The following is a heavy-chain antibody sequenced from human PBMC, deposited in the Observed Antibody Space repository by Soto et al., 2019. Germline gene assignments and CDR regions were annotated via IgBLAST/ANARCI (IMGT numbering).Heavy chain of an antibody. CDR2: ISYSGSI. CDR1: GGSIRSVGYY. CDR3: ARSLEYTYCGYYEYALDV. V-gene: IGHV4-31*03. Sequence: QVQLQESGPGLVKPSQTLSLTCTVSGGSIRSVGYYWSWIRQHPGKGLELIGYISYSGSIYSNPSLKSRVTISVDTSKNQFSLRLNSVTVADTAVYYCARSLEYTYCGYYEYALDVWGQGTTVTVSS. D-gene: IGHD2-21*01. J-gene: IGHJ6*02.